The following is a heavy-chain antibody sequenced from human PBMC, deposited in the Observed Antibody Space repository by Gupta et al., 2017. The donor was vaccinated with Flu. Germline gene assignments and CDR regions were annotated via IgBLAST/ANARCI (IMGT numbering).Heavy chain of an antibody. CDR1: GAAGSRSIYY. CDR2: IYYSGNT. D-gene: IGHD6-19*01. Sequence: LQLQSSGPGLVKPSETLSLTCSFSGAAGSRSIYYWGWIRQPPGKGLEWIGSIYYSGNTYYNPSLKSRITISVDTSKNQFSLNLTSVTAADTAVYYCATPGPISTPSGRIDFWGQGTLVTVSS. J-gene: IGHJ4*02. CDR3: ATPGPISTPSGRIDF. V-gene: IGHV4-39*01.